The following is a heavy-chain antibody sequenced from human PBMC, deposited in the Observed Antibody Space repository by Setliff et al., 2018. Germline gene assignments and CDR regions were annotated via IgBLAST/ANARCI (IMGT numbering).Heavy chain of an antibody. D-gene: IGHD2-21*01. J-gene: IGHJ6*03. CDR3: ARLGTTIPTSGTWTYYYYSYMDV. CDR1: GGSISSYY. CDR2: IYTSGST. Sequence: PSETLSLTCTVSGGSISSYYWSWIRQPPGKGLEWIGYIYTSGSTNYNPSLKSRVTISVDTSKNQFSLKVSSVTAADTAVYYCARLGTTIPTSGTWTYYYYSYMDVWGKGTTVTVSS. V-gene: IGHV4-4*08.